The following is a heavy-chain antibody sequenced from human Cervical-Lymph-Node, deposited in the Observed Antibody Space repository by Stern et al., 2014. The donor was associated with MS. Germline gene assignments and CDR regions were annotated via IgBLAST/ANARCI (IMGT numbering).Heavy chain of an antibody. D-gene: IGHD6-19*01. CDR1: GYTFTSYY. CDR2: INPSGGST. CDR3: ARPAVAGTYYYNGMDV. Sequence: MQLVESGAEVKKPGASVKVSCKASGYTFTSYYMHWVRQAPGQGLEWMGIINPSGGSTSYAQKFQGRVTMTRDTSTSTVYMELSSLRSEDTAVYYCARPAVAGTYYYNGMDVWGQGTTVTVSS. J-gene: IGHJ6*02. V-gene: IGHV1-46*03.